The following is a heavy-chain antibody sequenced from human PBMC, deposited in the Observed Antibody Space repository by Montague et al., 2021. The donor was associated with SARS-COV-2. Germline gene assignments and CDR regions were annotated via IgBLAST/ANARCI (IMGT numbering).Heavy chain of an antibody. Sequence: TLSLTCTVSGGSISSGGYYWSWIRQHPGKGLEWIGYIYYSGSTYYNPSLKSRVTISVDTSKNQFSLKLSSVTAADTAVYYCARVQRITLFVVVTYFDSWGQGTLVTVSS. CDR1: GGSISSGGYY. CDR3: ARVQRITLFVVVTYFDS. V-gene: IGHV4-31*03. J-gene: IGHJ4*02. CDR2: IYYSGST. D-gene: IGHD3-3*01.